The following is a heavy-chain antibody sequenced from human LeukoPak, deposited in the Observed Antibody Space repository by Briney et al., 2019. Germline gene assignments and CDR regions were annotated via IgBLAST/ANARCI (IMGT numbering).Heavy chain of an antibody. CDR1: GFTFRSYG. V-gene: IGHV3-33*01. D-gene: IGHD5-18*01. J-gene: IGHJ4*02. Sequence: GGSLRLSCAASGFTFRSYGMHWVRQAPGKGLEWVAVIRFDGTSQYYADSVKGRFTISRDYSKNTLSLQMNSLRAEDTAVYYCARGGYTYGFFDYWGQGTLVTVSS. CDR3: ARGGYTYGFFDY. CDR2: IRFDGTSQ.